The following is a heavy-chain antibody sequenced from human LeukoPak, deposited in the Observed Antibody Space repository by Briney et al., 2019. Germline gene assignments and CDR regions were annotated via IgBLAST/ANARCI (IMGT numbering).Heavy chain of an antibody. CDR3: ARADSYSSGFGWFDP. Sequence: SETLSLTCTVSGGSISSYYWSWLRQPPGQGLEWIGYIYYSGSTYYNPSLKSRVTISVDTSKNQFSLKLSSVTAADTAVYYCARADSYSSGFGWFDPWGQGTLVTVSS. V-gene: IGHV4-59*08. CDR1: GGSISSYY. J-gene: IGHJ5*02. D-gene: IGHD6-19*01. CDR2: IYYSGST.